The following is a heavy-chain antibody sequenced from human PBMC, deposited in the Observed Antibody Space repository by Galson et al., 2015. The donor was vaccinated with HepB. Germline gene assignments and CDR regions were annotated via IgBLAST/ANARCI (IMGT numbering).Heavy chain of an antibody. Sequence: SLRLSCAASGFTFSTYNMNWVRQAPGKGLEWVSYISRTSSHIYYADSVKGRFTISRDDAKNTLYLQMNSLRAEDTAVYYCARDAFVVVTAPPTYYYYYHMDVWGKGTTVTVSS. CDR2: ISRTSSHI. V-gene: IGHV3-48*01. CDR3: ARDAFVVVTAPPTYYYYYHMDV. CDR1: GFTFSTYN. J-gene: IGHJ6*03. D-gene: IGHD2-2*01.